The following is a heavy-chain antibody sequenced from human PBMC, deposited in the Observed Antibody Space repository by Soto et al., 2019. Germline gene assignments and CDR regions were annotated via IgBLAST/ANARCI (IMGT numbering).Heavy chain of an antibody. Sequence: GGSLRLSCAASGFTFSSYAMHWVRQAPGKGLEWVAVISYDGSNKYYADSVKGRFTISRDNSKNTLYLQMNSLRAEDTAVYYCARDLRVQHYYGMDVWGQGTTVTVSS. V-gene: IGHV3-30-3*01. CDR1: GFTFSSYA. J-gene: IGHJ6*02. CDR2: ISYDGSNK. CDR3: ARDLRVQHYYGMDV.